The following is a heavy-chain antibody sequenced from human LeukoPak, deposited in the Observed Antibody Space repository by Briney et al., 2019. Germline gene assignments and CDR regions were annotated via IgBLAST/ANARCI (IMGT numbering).Heavy chain of an antibody. CDR1: GGSISSGGYY. CDR2: IYYSGST. Sequence: KTSETLSLTCTVSGGSISSGGYYWSWIRQHPGKGLEWIGFIYYSGSTYYNPSLQSRVNISGDTSENQFSLRLSSVTAADTAVYYCAGAYYYVSGSYSNNWFDPWGQGTLVTVSS. J-gene: IGHJ5*02. V-gene: IGHV4-31*03. D-gene: IGHD3-10*01. CDR3: AGAYYYVSGSYSNNWFDP.